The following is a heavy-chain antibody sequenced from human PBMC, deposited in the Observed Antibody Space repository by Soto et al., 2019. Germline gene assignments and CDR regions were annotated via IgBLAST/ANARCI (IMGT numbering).Heavy chain of an antibody. V-gene: IGHV5-51*01. Sequence: HGESLKISCKGSGYSFTSYWIGWVRQMPGKGLEWMGIIYPGDSDTRYSPSFQGQVTISADKSISTAYLQWSSLKASDTAMYYCARLRAIAAAGSPLHFDYWGQGTLVTVSS. CDR1: GYSFTSYW. CDR3: ARLRAIAAAGSPLHFDY. CDR2: IYPGDSDT. J-gene: IGHJ4*02. D-gene: IGHD6-13*01.